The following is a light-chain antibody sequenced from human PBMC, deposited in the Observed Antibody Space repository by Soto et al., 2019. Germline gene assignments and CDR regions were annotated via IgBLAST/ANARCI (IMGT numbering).Light chain of an antibody. J-gene: IGKJ2*03. CDR3: EQYADWYS. CDR1: RSVATN. CDR2: GAS. V-gene: IGKV3-15*01. Sequence: IVLTQSPATLSVSPGERATLSCRASRSVATNLAWYQQKPGQAPSLLIQGASVRDTGVPVRFSGSGSGTEFTLTISGPQSEDSAVYYCEQYADWYSFGQGTKLEIK.